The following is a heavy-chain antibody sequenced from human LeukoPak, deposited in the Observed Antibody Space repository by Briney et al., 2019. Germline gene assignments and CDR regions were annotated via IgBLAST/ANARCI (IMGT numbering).Heavy chain of an antibody. D-gene: IGHD3-10*01. Sequence: PGGSLRLSCAASGFALRTSWMSWVRQAPGKGLEWVANIKEDGSEKNYVDSVKGRFTISRDNAENSLYLQMNSLRAEDTAAYYCAKDGGGPLDWGQGTLVTVSS. CDR3: AKDGGGPLD. J-gene: IGHJ4*02. V-gene: IGHV3-7*01. CDR2: IKEDGSEK. CDR1: GFALRTSW.